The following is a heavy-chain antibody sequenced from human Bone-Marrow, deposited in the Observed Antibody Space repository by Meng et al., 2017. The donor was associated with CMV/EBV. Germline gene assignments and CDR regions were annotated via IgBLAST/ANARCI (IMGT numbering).Heavy chain of an antibody. D-gene: IGHD2-2*01. CDR1: GGTFSSYA. V-gene: IGHV1-69*10. CDR3: ARGGGGYQLLLYNDYYGMDV. Sequence: SVKVSCKASGGTFSSYAISWVRQAPGQGLEWMGGIIPILGIANYAQKFQGRVTITADKSTSTAYMELSSLRSEDTAVYYCARGGGGYQLLLYNDYYGMDVWGQGTTVPVSS. CDR2: IIPILGIA. J-gene: IGHJ6*02.